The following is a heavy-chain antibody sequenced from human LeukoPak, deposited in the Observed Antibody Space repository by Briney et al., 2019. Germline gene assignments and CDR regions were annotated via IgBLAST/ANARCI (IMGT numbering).Heavy chain of an antibody. V-gene: IGHV1-46*01. CDR3: ARAVGLELHQLGFDP. Sequence: ASVKVSCKAFGYTFTSNYMHWVRHAPGQGPEWMGVISPSGGSTTYAQKFQGRVTLTRDMSTSTAYMELSSLRSEDTAVYYCARAVGLELHQLGFDPWGQGTLVTVSS. CDR2: ISPSGGST. J-gene: IGHJ5*02. D-gene: IGHD1-7*01. CDR1: GYTFTSNY.